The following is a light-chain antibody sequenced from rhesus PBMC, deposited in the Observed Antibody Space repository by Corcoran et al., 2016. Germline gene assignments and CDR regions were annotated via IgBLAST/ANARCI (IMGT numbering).Light chain of an antibody. CDR2: KAS. Sequence: DIQMTQSPSSLSASVGDRVTITCRASQGISSWLAWYQQKPGKAPNLLIYKASSLQSGVPSRFSGSGSGTDFTLTISSLPPADFATYYCPQYNSAPFTFGPVTKLDIK. J-gene: IGKJ3*01. CDR3: PQYNSAPFT. V-gene: IGKV1-21*01. CDR1: QGISSW.